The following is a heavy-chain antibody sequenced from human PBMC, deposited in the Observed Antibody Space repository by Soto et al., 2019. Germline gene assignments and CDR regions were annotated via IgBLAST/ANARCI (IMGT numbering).Heavy chain of an antibody. V-gene: IGHV3-7*01. CDR3: ARIASSGRGWDV. CDR1: GFTFSSYW. D-gene: IGHD3-10*01. CDR2: IKQDGSEE. Sequence: EVQLVESGGGLVQPGGSLRLSCVDSGFTFSSYWMSWVRQAPVKGLEWVGNIKQDGSEENYVDSVKGRFTMSRDNAKNSMYLQMNSLRAEDTAVYYCARIASSGRGWDVWGQGTTVVVSS. J-gene: IGHJ6*02.